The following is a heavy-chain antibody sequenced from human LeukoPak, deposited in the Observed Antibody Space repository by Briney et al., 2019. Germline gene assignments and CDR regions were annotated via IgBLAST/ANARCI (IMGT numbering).Heavy chain of an antibody. Sequence: GRSLRLSCAASGFTFDDYAMHWVRQAPGKGLEWVSGISWNSGSIGYADSVKGRFTISRDNAKNSLYLQMNSLRAEDTALYYCAKDTEGYSPFDYWGRGTLVTVSS. CDR2: ISWNSGSI. V-gene: IGHV3-9*01. J-gene: IGHJ4*02. D-gene: IGHD3-22*01. CDR1: GFTFDDYA. CDR3: AKDTEGYSPFDY.